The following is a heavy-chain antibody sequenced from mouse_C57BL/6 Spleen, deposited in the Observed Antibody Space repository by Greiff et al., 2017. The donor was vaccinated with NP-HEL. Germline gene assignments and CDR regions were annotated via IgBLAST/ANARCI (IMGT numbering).Heavy chain of an antibody. CDR3: ASGTTVVADYFDY. Sequence: VQLQQPGAELVKPGASVKMSCKASGYTFTSYWITWVKQRPGQGLEWIGDIYPGSGSTNYNEKFKGKATLTVDTSSSTAYMQLSSLTSEDSAVYYCASGTTVVADYFDYWGQGTTLTVSS. V-gene: IGHV1-55*01. CDR1: GYTFTSYW. J-gene: IGHJ2*01. D-gene: IGHD1-1*01. CDR2: IYPGSGST.